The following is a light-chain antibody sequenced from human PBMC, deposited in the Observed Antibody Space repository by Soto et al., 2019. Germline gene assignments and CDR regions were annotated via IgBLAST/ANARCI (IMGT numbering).Light chain of an antibody. V-gene: IGKV1-6*01. J-gene: IGKJ1*01. CDR3: LQDHDASWT. CDR2: AAS. CDR1: RDIESD. Sequence: ATQMTQSPSSLSASVGGRITITCRASRDIESDLSWYQQKPGKAPTLLIYAASNLQSGVPSRFRGSRSGTEFTLTVSSLQPEDFATYYCLQDHDASWTFGQGTRWIS.